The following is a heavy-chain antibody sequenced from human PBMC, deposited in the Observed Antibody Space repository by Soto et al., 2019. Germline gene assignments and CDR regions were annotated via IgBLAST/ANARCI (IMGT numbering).Heavy chain of an antibody. Sequence: ASVKVSCKASGYTFSGFYMHWVRQAPGQGLEWMGWINPNSGGTKSAEKFQGRVTMTRDTSISTTYMELSRLTSDDTAVYYCASAAVTGTAGLDFWGQGTQVTVSS. V-gene: IGHV1-2*02. J-gene: IGHJ4*02. D-gene: IGHD6-19*01. CDR1: GYTFSGFY. CDR2: INPNSGGT. CDR3: ASAAVTGTAGLDF.